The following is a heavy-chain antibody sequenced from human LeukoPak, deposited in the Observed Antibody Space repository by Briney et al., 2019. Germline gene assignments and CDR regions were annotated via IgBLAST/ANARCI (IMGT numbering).Heavy chain of an antibody. CDR3: ARVLIALGYYYMDV. Sequence: GGSLRLSCAASGFTFSAYNMNWVRRTPGKGLEWVSSITTSSSYTFYADSVRGRFTISRDNAENSLYLQMNSLRAEDTAVYYCARVLIALGYYYMDVWGKGTTVTVSS. CDR2: ITTSSSYT. V-gene: IGHV3-21*01. D-gene: IGHD2/OR15-2a*01. J-gene: IGHJ6*03. CDR1: GFTFSAYN.